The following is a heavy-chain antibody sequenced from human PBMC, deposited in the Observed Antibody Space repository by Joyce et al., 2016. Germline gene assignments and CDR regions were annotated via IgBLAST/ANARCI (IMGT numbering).Heavy chain of an antibody. D-gene: IGHD3-22*01. J-gene: IGHJ4*02. CDR1: GFSFSTSA. Sequence: QVQLVESGGGVVQPGRSLRLSCAASGFSFSTSAMHWVRQAPGKGLEGVAAIWYDGGKQYYTDSVKGRFTISRDTSKSTLYLQLDSLRAEDAAVYYCAKTPYFDRWYFDYWGQGTLVTVSS. V-gene: IGHV3-30-3*02. CDR3: AKTPYFDRWYFDY. CDR2: IWYDGGKQ.